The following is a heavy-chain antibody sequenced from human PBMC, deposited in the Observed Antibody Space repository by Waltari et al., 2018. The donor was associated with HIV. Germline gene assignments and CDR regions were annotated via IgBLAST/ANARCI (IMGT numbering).Heavy chain of an antibody. V-gene: IGHV3-48*01. D-gene: IGHD3-16*01. CDR3: ARDITLTPGPDY. CDR1: GFTFSPHS. J-gene: IGHJ4*02. Sequence: EVHLVESGGGPVQPGGSRRLSGAASGFTFSPHSMIWVRQAPGKGLEWISYISSTSTTIFYADPVKGRFTISRDNAKNSLDLQMNNLRAEDTAVYYCARDITLTPGPDYWGQGTLVTVSS. CDR2: ISSTSTTI.